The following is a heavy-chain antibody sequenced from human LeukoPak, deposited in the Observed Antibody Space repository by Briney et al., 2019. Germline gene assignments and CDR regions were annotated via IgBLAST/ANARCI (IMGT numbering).Heavy chain of an antibody. CDR2: ISGSGGST. CDR3: ANDGAYYDSSTDAFDI. Sequence: PGGSLRLSCAASGFTFSSYWMSWVRQAPGKGLEWVSAISGSGGSTYYADSVKGRFIISRDNSKNTLYLQMNSLRAEDTAVYYCANDGAYYDSSTDAFDIWGQGTMVTVSS. J-gene: IGHJ3*02. V-gene: IGHV3-23*01. CDR1: GFTFSSYW. D-gene: IGHD3-22*01.